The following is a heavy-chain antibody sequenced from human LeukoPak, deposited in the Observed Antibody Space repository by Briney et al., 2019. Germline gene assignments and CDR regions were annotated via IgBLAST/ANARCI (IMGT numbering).Heavy chain of an antibody. CDR3: ARAVGTSRNFFDY. J-gene: IGHJ4*02. Sequence: SETLSLTCTVSGYSISSGFYWGWIRQPPAKGLESIGSIYHSGSTYYNLSLKSRVTISIDTSQNQFSLNLSSVTAADTAMYYCARAVGTSRNFFDYWGQGTLVTVFS. V-gene: IGHV4-38-2*02. CDR2: IYHSGST. D-gene: IGHD4-23*01. CDR1: GYSISSGFY.